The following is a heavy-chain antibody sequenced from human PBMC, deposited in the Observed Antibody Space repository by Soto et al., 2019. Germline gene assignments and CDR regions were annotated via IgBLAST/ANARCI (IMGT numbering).Heavy chain of an antibody. CDR1: DGSISTNW. J-gene: IGHJ4*02. Sequence: QVQLQESGPGLVKPSGTLSLTCAVSDGSISTNWWSWVRQPPGMGLEWIGEIYHSGPTNYNPSLKSRVTILIDKSKNQFSLDLASVTAADTAIYYCARHIAVPTTRGFDYWGQGTLVTVSS. D-gene: IGHD6-19*01. V-gene: IGHV4-4*02. CDR3: ARHIAVPTTRGFDY. CDR2: IYHSGPT.